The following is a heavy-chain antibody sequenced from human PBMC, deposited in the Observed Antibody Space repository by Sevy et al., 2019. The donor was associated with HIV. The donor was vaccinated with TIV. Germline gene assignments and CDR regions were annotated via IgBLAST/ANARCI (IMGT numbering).Heavy chain of an antibody. J-gene: IGHJ4*02. CDR2: FSFGCGRI. V-gene: IGHV3-23*01. Sequence: EGSLRLSCAASGFTFAKYSMSWVRQAPGKGLERVSTFSFGCGRINYADSVKGRFTISRDDSKNTLFLQMNSLRAEDTATYFCAREGCTQPHDYWGQGTLVTVSS. CDR3: AREGCTQPHDY. D-gene: IGHD2-8*01. CDR1: GFTFAKYS.